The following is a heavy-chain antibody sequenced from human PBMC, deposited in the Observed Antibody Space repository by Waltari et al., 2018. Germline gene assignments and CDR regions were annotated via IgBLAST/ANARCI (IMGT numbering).Heavy chain of an antibody. V-gene: IGHV3-7*03. CDR3: ARDFNWGWDF. Sequence: EVQLVDSGGGLVQPGGSLSLSCAASGFTFSSNWRSWVRQAPGRGLEWLANIKPDGSQQYYVDSVRGRFSISRDNAKNSLYLQLNSLRAEDTAIYYCARDFNWGWDFWGQGTLVTVSS. CDR1: GFTFSSNW. CDR2: IKPDGSQQ. D-gene: IGHD7-27*01. J-gene: IGHJ4*02.